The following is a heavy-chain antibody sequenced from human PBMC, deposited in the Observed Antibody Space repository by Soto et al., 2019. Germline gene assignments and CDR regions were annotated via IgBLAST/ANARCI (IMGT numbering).Heavy chain of an antibody. CDR2: IYWNDDK. J-gene: IGHJ5*02. Sequence: QITLKESGPTLVKPTQTLTLTCTFSGFSLSTSGVGVGWIRQPPGKALEWLALIYWNDDKRYSPSLKSRLTITKDTSKNQVVLTMTNMDPVDTATYYCAHRRDYYESSGYWVTRFDPWGQGTLVTVSS. V-gene: IGHV2-5*01. D-gene: IGHD3-22*01. CDR3: AHRRDYYESSGYWVTRFDP. CDR1: GFSLSTSGVG.